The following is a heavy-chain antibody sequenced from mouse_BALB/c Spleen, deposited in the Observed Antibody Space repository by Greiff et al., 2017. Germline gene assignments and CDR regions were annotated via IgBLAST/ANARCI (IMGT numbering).Heavy chain of an antibody. D-gene: IGHD1-1*01. J-gene: IGHJ4*01. Sequence: QVQLQQSGPGLVQPSQSLSITCTVSGFSLTSYGVHWVRQSPGKGLEWLGVIWSGGSTDYNAAFISRLSISKDNSKSQVFFKMNSQQANDTAIYYCAPGGYGSSYAMDYWGQGTSVTDSS. V-gene: IGHV2-2*02. CDR1: GFSLTSYG. CDR3: APGGYGSSYAMDY. CDR2: IWSGGST.